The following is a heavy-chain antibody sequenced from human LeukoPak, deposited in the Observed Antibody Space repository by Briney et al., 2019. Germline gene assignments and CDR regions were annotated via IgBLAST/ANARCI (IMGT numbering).Heavy chain of an antibody. CDR1: GYTFTSYG. D-gene: IGHD2-2*01. V-gene: IGHV1-18*04. Sequence: GASVKVSCKASGYTFTSYGISWVRQAPGQGLEWMGWISAYNGNTNYAQKLQGRVTMTTDTSTSTAHMELRSLRSDDTAVYYCARVRYCSSTSCYEDWFDPWGQGTLVTVSS. CDR2: ISAYNGNT. CDR3: ARVRYCSSTSCYEDWFDP. J-gene: IGHJ5*02.